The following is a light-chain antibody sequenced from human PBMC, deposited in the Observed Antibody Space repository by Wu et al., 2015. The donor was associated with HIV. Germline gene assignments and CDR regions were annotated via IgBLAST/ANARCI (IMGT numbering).Light chain of an antibody. CDR3: QQYGTSRYS. CDR1: QSVSSSY. J-gene: IGKJ2*03. CDR2: GTF. Sequence: EIVLTQSPGALSLSPGERATLSCRASQSVSSSYLAWYQQKPGQAPRLLMYGTFNRATGIPDRFSGSGSGTDFTLTISRLEPADVAVYYCQQYGTSRYSFGQGTRLEIK. V-gene: IGKV3-20*01.